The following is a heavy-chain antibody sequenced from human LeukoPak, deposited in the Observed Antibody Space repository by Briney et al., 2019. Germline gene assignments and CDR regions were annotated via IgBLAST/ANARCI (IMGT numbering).Heavy chain of an antibody. CDR3: AILLNNRYFDSNFDC. CDR2: ISGSGGST. Sequence: GGSLRLSCAASGVTFSSYAMSWVRQAPGKGLEWVSSISGSGGSTCYADSVKGRVTISRDNSKNMLYLQMNSVRAEDMAVYYCAILLNNRYFDSNFDCWGQGTLVTVSS. J-gene: IGHJ4*02. V-gene: IGHV3-23*01. CDR1: GVTFSSYA. D-gene: IGHD3-9*01.